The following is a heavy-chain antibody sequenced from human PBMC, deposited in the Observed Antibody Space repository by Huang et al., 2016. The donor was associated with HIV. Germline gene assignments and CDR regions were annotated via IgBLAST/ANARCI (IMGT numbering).Heavy chain of an antibody. CDR1: GGTFSTFG. CDR2: IIPILKTT. J-gene: IGHJ6*02. D-gene: IGHD5-18*01. CDR3: ARPSDAAMIRDYYYPMDV. Sequence: QVQLVQSEAEVKKPGSSVKVSCKASGGTFSTFGLSWVRQASGRGLEWMAGIIPILKTTSSAQKFQGRVTLTADESTNTASMELNSLTFEDTAVYYCARPSDAAMIRDYYYPMDVWGQGTTVTVS. V-gene: IGHV1-69*01.